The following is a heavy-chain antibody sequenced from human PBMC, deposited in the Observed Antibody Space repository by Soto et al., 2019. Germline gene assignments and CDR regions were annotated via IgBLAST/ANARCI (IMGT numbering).Heavy chain of an antibody. V-gene: IGHV3-74*01. J-gene: IGHJ6*02. CDR1: GFTFSSYW. Sequence: GGSLRLSCAASGFTFSSYWMHWVRQATGKGLVWVSRINSDGSSTSYADSVKGRFTISRDNAKNTLYLQMNSLRAEDTAVYYCARSGSYYYYYGMDVWGQGTTVTVSS. D-gene: IGHD1-26*01. CDR3: ARSGSYYYYYGMDV. CDR2: INSDGSST.